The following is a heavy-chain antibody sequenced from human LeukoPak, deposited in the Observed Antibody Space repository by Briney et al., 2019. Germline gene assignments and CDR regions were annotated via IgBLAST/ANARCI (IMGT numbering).Heavy chain of an antibody. V-gene: IGHV1-2*02. CDR1: GYTFTGYY. Sequence: ASVKVSCKASGYTFTGYYMHWVRQAPGQGLEWMGWINPNSGGTNYAQKFQGRVTMTRDTSISTAYMELSRPRSDDTAVYYCARGTTNYYEDAFDIWGQGTMVTVSS. D-gene: IGHD3-22*01. J-gene: IGHJ3*02. CDR2: INPNSGGT. CDR3: ARGTTNYYEDAFDI.